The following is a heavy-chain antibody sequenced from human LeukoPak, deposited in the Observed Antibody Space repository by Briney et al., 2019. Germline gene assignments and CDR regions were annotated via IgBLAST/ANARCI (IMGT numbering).Heavy chain of an antibody. CDR1: GGSISYSNSY. D-gene: IGHD2-15*01. J-gene: IGHJ3*02. V-gene: IGHV4-39*07. CDR2: IYYSGST. CDR3: ARDGGTGLSAGDIVVVVAAPDAFDI. Sequence: SETLSLTCTVSGGSISYSNSYWGWIRQPPGKGLEWIGSIYYSGSTYYNPSLKSRVTISVDTSKNQFSLKLSSVTAADTAVYYCARDGGTGLSAGDIVVVVAAPDAFDIWGQGTMVTVSS.